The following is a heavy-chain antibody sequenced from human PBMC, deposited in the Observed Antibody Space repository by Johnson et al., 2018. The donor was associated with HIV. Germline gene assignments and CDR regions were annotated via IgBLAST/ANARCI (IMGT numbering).Heavy chain of an antibody. V-gene: IGHV3-15*01. CDR1: GFSFTNAW. J-gene: IGHJ3*02. D-gene: IGHD1-26*01. CDR3: TTATPVGRGAFDI. Sequence: VQLVESGGGRAKPGRSLRLSCAVSGFSFTNAWMSWVRQAPGKGLEWVGRIKSKTDGGTTDYAAPVKGRFTISRDDSKNTLYLQMNSRKTEDTAVYYCTTATPVGRGAFDIWGQGTMVTVSS. CDR2: IKSKTDGGTT.